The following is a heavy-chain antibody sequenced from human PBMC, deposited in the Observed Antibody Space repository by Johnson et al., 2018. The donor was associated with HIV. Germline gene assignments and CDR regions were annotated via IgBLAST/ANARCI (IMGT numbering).Heavy chain of an antibody. CDR1: GFTFSSYA. CDR3: ARDQGELRRTHAFDP. CDR2: ISYDGSNK. J-gene: IGHJ3*01. D-gene: IGHD1-14*01. Sequence: QVHLVESGGGVVQPGRSLRLSCAASGFTFSSYAMHWVRQAPGKGLEWVAVISYDGSNKFYADSVKGRFTISRDNSKNTLYLQMNSLRHEDTAVYYCARDQGELRRTHAFDPWGQGTVVTVSP. V-gene: IGHV3-30*04.